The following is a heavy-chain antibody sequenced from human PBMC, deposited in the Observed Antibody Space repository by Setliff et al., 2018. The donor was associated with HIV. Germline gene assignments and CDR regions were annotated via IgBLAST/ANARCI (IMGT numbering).Heavy chain of an antibody. J-gene: IGHJ6*03. Sequence: SVKVSCKASGGTFSSYAISWVRQAPGQGLEWMGGIIPIFGTANYAQKFQGRVTITRDTSASTAYMELSSLRSEDTAVYYCAKDLNPMTPRYYYYMDVWGKGTTVTVSS. V-gene: IGHV1-69*05. CDR2: IIPIFGTA. CDR1: GGTFSSYA. D-gene: IGHD3-22*01. CDR3: AKDLNPMTPRYYYYMDV.